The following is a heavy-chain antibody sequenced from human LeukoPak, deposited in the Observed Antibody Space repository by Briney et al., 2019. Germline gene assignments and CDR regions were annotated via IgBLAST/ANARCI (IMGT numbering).Heavy chain of an antibody. D-gene: IGHD4-17*01. CDR3: ARVFSPYYYGDPNLDY. V-gene: IGHV1-8*01. J-gene: IGHJ4*02. CDR2: MNPNSGNT. CDR1: GYTFTSYD. Sequence: GASVKVSCKASGYTFTSYDINWVRQATGQGLEWMGWMNPNSGNTGYAQKFQGRVTMTRNTSISTAYMELSSLRSEDTAVYYCARVFSPYYYGDPNLDYWGQGTLVTVSS.